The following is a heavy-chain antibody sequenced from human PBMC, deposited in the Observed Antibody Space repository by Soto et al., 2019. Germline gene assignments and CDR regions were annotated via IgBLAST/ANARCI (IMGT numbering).Heavy chain of an antibody. CDR1: GFTFSSYG. V-gene: IGHV3-33*01. J-gene: IGHJ5*02. Sequence: GGSLRLSCAAPGFTFSSYGMHWVRQAPGKGLEWVAVIWYDGSNKYYADSVKGRFTISRDNSKNTLYLQMNSLRAEDTAVYYCARDLGWFDPWGQGTLVTVSS. CDR3: ARDLGWFDP. CDR2: IWYDGSNK.